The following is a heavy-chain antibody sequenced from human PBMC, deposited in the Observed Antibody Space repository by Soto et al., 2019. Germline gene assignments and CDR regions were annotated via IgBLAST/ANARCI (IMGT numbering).Heavy chain of an antibody. CDR2: MIPIFGTA. Sequence: QVQLVQSGAEVKKPGSSVKVSCKASGGTFSSYAISWVRQAPGQGLEWMGGMIPIFGTANYAQKFQGRVTITADESTSKAYIELSSLRSEDTAVDYCARSRYYYDSSGYYYFDLWGQGTLVTVSS. J-gene: IGHJ4*02. D-gene: IGHD3-22*01. CDR1: GGTFSSYA. V-gene: IGHV1-69*01. CDR3: ARSRYYYDSSGYYYFDL.